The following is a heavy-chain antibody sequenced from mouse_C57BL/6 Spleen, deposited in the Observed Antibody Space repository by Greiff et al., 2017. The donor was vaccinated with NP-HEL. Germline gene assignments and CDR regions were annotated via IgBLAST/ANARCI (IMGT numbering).Heavy chain of an antibody. J-gene: IGHJ2*01. V-gene: IGHV1-4*01. Sequence: VQLQPSGAELARPGASVKMSCKASGYTFTSYTMHWVKQRPGQGLEWIGYINPSSGYTKYNQKFKDKATLTADKSSSTAYMQLSSLTSEDSAVYYCARSMVTTKGYFDYWGQGTTLTVSS. CDR3: ARSMVTTKGYFDY. D-gene: IGHD2-2*01. CDR1: GYTFTSYT. CDR2: INPSSGYT.